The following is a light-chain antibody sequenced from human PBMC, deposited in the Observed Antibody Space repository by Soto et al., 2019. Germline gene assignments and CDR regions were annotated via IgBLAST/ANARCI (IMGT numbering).Light chain of an antibody. Sequence: QSALTQPASVSGSPGQSITISCTGTSSDIDTYNYVSWYQQHPGKAPKLIIYEVTNRPSGVSNRFSGSKSGDTASLTISGLRAEDEADYYCSSYTRSTDYVFGTGTKVTVL. CDR2: EVT. V-gene: IGLV2-14*01. CDR3: SSYTRSTDYV. CDR1: SSDIDTYNY. J-gene: IGLJ1*01.